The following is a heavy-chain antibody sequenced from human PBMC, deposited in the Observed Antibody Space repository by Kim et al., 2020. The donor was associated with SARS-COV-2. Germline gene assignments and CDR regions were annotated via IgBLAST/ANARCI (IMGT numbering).Heavy chain of an antibody. CDR1: GFTFSSYA. CDR3: ARGRGGGYYYGMDV. Sequence: GGSLRLSCAASGFTFSSYAMHWVRQAPGKGLEWVAVISYDGSNKYYADSVKGRFTISRENSKNTLYLQMSTLRAEDTAVYYCARGRGGGYYYGMDVWGQGTTVTVSS. J-gene: IGHJ6*02. CDR2: ISYDGSNK. D-gene: IGHD2-15*01. V-gene: IGHV3-30-3*01.